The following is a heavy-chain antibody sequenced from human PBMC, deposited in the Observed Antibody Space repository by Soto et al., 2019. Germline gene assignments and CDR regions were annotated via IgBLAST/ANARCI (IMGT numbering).Heavy chain of an antibody. CDR3: ARRCGQFCSGGTCYLYFDP. V-gene: IGHV4-59*08. CDR2: VYDSGNS. CDR1: GSSISGYH. D-gene: IGHD2-15*01. J-gene: IGHJ5*02. Sequence: SETLSLTCTVSGSSISGYHWSWIRQPPGKGLEWIGNVYDSGNSNYNPSLKSRVTISADTSKNQFSLKLSTVTAADTAVYYCARRCGQFCSGGTCYLYFDPWGQGTLVTVSS.